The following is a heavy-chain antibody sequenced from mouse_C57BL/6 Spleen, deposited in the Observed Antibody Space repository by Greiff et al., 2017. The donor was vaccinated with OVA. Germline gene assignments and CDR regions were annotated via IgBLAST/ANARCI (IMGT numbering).Heavy chain of an antibody. CDR3: ARGAVDWYFDV. CDR2: IYPGDGDT. J-gene: IGHJ1*03. CDR1: GYAFSSYW. V-gene: IGHV1-80*01. D-gene: IGHD6-1*01. Sequence: QAQLQQSGAELVKPGASVKISCKASGYAFSSYWMNWVKQRPGKGLEWIGQIYPGDGDTNYNGKFKGKATLTADKSSSTAYMQLSSLTSEDYAVYCCARGAVDWYFDVWGTGTTVTVSS.